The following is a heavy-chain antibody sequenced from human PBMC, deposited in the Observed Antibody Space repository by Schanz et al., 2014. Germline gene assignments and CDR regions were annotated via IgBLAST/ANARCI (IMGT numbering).Heavy chain of an antibody. CDR3: AAEASRAWFDSGVDV. CDR2: FHHEDGDT. CDR1: GYSLNELS. V-gene: IGHV1-24*01. Sequence: QVQLVQSGAEVKKPGASVKVSCKVSGYSLNELSMHWVRQAPGRGLEWMGGFHHEDGDTVYAQKFQGRVIMTEDTSTDTAYVKLSRLTAESTVGYYGAAEASRAWFDSGVDVWGQGTTVTVSS. D-gene: IGHD3-10*01. J-gene: IGHJ6*02.